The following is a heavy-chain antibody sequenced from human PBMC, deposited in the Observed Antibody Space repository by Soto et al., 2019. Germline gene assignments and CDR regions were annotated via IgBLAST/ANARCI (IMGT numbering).Heavy chain of an antibody. D-gene: IGHD3-22*01. J-gene: IGHJ5*02. CDR1: GYTFTGYY. CDR3: ARGGYDSSGYRAFDP. V-gene: IGHV1-2*02. Sequence: GASVKVSCKASGYTFTGYYMHWVRQAPGQGLEWMGWINPNSGGTNYAQKFQGRVTMTRDTSISTAYMELSRLRSDDTAVYYCARGGYDSSGYRAFDPWGQGTLVTVSS. CDR2: INPNSGGT.